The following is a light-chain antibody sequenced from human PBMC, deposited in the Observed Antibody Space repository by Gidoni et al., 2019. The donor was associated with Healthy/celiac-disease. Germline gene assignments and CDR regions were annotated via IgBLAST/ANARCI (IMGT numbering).Light chain of an antibody. CDR2: WAS. V-gene: IGKV4-1*01. CDR1: RSVLYSSNNKNY. CDR3: QQYYTTPCT. J-gene: IGKJ2*02. Sequence: DIVMTQSPDSLAVSLGERATINCKSSRSVLYSSNNKNYLAWYQQKPGQPPKLLIYWASTRESGVPDRFSGSGSGTDFTLTISSLQAEDVAVYYCQQYYTTPCTFXXXTKVEIK.